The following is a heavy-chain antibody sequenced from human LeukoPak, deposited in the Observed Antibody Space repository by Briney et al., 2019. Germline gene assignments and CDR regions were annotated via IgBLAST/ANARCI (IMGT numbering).Heavy chain of an antibody. CDR2: IHYSGST. V-gene: IGHV4-59*08. J-gene: IGHJ4*02. D-gene: IGHD6-19*01. CDR1: GGTISSYY. CDR3: ARWYSSGWAFDY. Sequence: SESLSLTCTVSGGTISSYYWNWIRQPPGKGLEWIGYIHYSGSTKYNPSLKSRVTISVDTSKNQFSLKLSSVTAADTAVYYCARWYSSGWAFDYWGQGTLVTVSS.